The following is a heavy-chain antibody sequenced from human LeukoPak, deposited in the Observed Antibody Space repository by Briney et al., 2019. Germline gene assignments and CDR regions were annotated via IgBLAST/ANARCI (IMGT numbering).Heavy chain of an antibody. Sequence: PGGSLRLSCAASGFTFSSYGMHWVRQAPGKGLEWVAVMSYDGSNKYYADSVKGRFTISRDNSKNTLYLQMNSLRAEDTAVYYCAKSTPLSSGWPFDYWGQGTLVTVSS. CDR3: AKSTPLSSGWPFDY. CDR2: MSYDGSNK. D-gene: IGHD6-19*01. V-gene: IGHV3-30*18. J-gene: IGHJ4*02. CDR1: GFTFSSYG.